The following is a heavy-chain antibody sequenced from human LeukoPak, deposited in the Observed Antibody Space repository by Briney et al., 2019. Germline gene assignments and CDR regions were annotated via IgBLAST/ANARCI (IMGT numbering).Heavy chain of an antibody. D-gene: IGHD2-21*02. CDR3: ARAYCGGDCYPFFDY. CDR2: IIPIFGTA. V-gene: IGHV1-69*05. Sequence: SVKVSCKASGGTFSSYAISWVRQAPGQGLEWMGRIIPIFGTANYAQKFQGRVTITTDESTSTAYMELSSLRSEDTAVYYCARAYCGGDCYPFFDYWGQGTLSPSPQ. J-gene: IGHJ4*02. CDR1: GGTFSSYA.